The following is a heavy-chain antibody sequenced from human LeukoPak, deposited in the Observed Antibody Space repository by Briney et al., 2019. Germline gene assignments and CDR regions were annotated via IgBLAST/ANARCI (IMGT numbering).Heavy chain of an antibody. J-gene: IGHJ3*02. D-gene: IGHD2-15*01. CDR1: GYSISSNYY. CDR3: ARRYCSGGSCYSERGAFDI. V-gene: IGHV4-38-2*02. Sequence: SETLSLTCTVSGYSISSNYYWAWIRQPPGKGLEWIGSVYHPVDTSYNPSLKSRITMSVDTAKNQFSLKLSSVTAADTAVYYRARRYCSGGSCYSERGAFDIWGQGIMVTVSS. CDR2: VYHPVDT.